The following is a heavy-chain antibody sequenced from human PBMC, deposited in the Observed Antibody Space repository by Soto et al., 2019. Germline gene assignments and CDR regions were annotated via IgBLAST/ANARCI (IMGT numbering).Heavy chain of an antibody. V-gene: IGHV1-3*05. Sequence: QVQLVQSGAEEKKPGASVKVSCKASGYTFTSYAMHWVRQAPGQRLEWMGWINAGIGDTQYSQDFQGRITTTSNTTASTAYIEWSRLGSQNTTIHYAERAFSKVVVATGYWGKGTLVTVSS. J-gene: IGHJ4*02. CDR2: INAGIGDT. CDR3: ERAFSKVVVATGY. D-gene: IGHD3-22*01. CDR1: GYTFTSYA.